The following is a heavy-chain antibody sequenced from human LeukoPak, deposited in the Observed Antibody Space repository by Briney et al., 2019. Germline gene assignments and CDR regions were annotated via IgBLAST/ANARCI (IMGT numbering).Heavy chain of an antibody. Sequence: ASVKVSCKASGYAFTGYYMHWVRQAPGQGLEWMGWINPNSGGTNYAQKFQGRVTMTRDTSISTAYMELSRLRSDDTAVYYCASDTIFGVVTDYYYYGMDVWGQGTTVTVSS. CDR1: GYAFTGYY. CDR2: INPNSGGT. J-gene: IGHJ6*02. V-gene: IGHV1-2*02. CDR3: ASDTIFGVVTDYYYYGMDV. D-gene: IGHD3-3*01.